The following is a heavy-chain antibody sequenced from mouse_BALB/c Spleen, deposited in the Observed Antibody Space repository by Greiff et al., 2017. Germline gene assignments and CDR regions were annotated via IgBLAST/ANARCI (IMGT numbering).Heavy chain of an antibody. V-gene: IGHV1S127*01. Sequence: QVQLQQSGPQLVRPGASVKISCKASGYSFTSYWMHWVKQRPGQGLEWIGMIDPSDSETRLNQKFKDKATLTVDKSSSTAYMQLSSLTSEDSAVYYCVYGTYFDYWGQGTTLTVSS. D-gene: IGHD2-1*01. J-gene: IGHJ2*01. CDR2: IDPSDSET. CDR1: GYSFTSYW. CDR3: VYGTYFDY.